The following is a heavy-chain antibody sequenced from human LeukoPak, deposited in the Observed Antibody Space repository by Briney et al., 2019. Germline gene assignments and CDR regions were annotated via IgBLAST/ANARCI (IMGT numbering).Heavy chain of an antibody. CDR2: IIPIFGTA. Sequence: SVKVSCKASGGTFSSYAISWVRQAPGQGLEWMGGIIPIFGTANYAQKFQGRVTITADKSTSTAYMELSSLRSEDTAVYYCARDDYCSGGSCSHAFDIWGQGTMVTVSS. J-gene: IGHJ3*02. V-gene: IGHV1-69*06. CDR1: GGTFSSYA. CDR3: ARDDYCSGGSCSHAFDI. D-gene: IGHD2-15*01.